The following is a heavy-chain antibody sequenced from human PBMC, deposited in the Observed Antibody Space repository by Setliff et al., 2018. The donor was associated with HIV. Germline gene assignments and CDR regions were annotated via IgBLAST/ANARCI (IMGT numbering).Heavy chain of an antibody. D-gene: IGHD3-10*01. J-gene: IGHJ3*02. Sequence: GASVKVSCKASGDIFNNNAINWVRQAPGQGLEWMGRIIPIFGLANHARKFQGRVTITADKSTSTAYLELSSLTYDDTAIYYCARAEFLGPESDFDIWGQGTMVTVSS. CDR1: GDIFNNNA. CDR2: IIPIFGLA. V-gene: IGHV1-69*04. CDR3: ARAEFLGPESDFDI.